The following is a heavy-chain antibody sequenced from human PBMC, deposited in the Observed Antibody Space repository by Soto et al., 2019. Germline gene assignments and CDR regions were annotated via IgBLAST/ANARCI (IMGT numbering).Heavy chain of an antibody. D-gene: IGHD3-3*01. CDR1: GGSFSGYY. J-gene: IGHJ3*01. V-gene: IGHV4-34*01. CDR3: ARGSHFDFSSAYADSFDV. Sequence: KPSETLSLTCAVYGGSFSGYYWGWFRQPPGKGLEWIGEVKHSGNINYNPSLKTRLTVSVDTSKNQFSLKLSSMTAADTAMYYCARGSHFDFSSAYADSFDVWGQGTMVTVSS. CDR2: VKHSGNI.